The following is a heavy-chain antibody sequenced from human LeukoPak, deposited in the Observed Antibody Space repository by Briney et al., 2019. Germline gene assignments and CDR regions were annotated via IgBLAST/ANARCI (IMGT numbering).Heavy chain of an antibody. CDR2: INPNSGGT. CDR3: ARDRMGNYDFWSGYGY. CDR1: GYTSTGYY. D-gene: IGHD3-3*01. Sequence: ASVKVSCKASGYTSTGYYMHWVRQAPGQGLEWMGRINPNSGGTNYAQKFQGRVTMTRDTSISTAYMELSRLRSDDTAVYDCARDRMGNYDFWSGYGYWGQGTLVTVSS. J-gene: IGHJ4*02. V-gene: IGHV1-2*06.